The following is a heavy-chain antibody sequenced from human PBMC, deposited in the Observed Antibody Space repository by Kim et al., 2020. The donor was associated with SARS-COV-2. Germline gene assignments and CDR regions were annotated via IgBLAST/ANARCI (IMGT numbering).Heavy chain of an antibody. D-gene: IGHD1-20*01. CDR3: AREKITGTCYFDY. V-gene: IGHV3-33*01. Sequence: SAASVKGRFTIARDNSKKTLYLQMNSLRAEDTAVYYCAREKITGTCYFDYWGQGTLVTVSS. J-gene: IGHJ4*02.